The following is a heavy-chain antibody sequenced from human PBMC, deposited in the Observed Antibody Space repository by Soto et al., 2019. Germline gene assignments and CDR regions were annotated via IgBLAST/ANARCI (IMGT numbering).Heavy chain of an antibody. CDR2: ISWNSGSM. D-gene: IGHD4-17*01. V-gene: IGHV3-9*01. CDR1: GFTFDDYA. J-gene: IGHJ4*02. Sequence: EVQLVESGGGLVQPGRSLRLSCAASGFTFDDYAMHWVRQAPGKGLEWVSGISWNSGSMSYTDSVKGRFTIFRDNAKNSLYLQMNSLRTEDTALYYCAKDPTTVVTSHFDYWGQGTLVTVSS. CDR3: AKDPTTVVTSHFDY.